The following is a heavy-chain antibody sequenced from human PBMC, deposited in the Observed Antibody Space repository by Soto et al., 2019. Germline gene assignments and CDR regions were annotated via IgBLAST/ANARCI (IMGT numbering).Heavy chain of an antibody. D-gene: IGHD4-4*01. CDR3: AKDLGGTTAEVRYYYYGMDV. J-gene: IGHJ6*02. Sequence: GGSLRLSCAASGFTFSSYGMHWVRQAPGKGLEWVAVISYDGSNKYYADSVKGRFTISRDNSKNTLYLHMNSLRAEDTTVYYCAKDLGGTTAEVRYYYYGMDVWGQGTTVTVSS. CDR1: GFTFSSYG. CDR2: ISYDGSNK. V-gene: IGHV3-30*18.